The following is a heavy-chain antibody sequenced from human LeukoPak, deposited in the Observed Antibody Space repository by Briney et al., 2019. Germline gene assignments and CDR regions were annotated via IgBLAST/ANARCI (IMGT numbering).Heavy chain of an antibody. J-gene: IGHJ4*02. CDR3: ARDGSYYGSGDDY. V-gene: IGHV3-48*01. Sequence: GGSLRLSCAASGFTFSIYNMNWVRQAPGKGLEWVSFISSSSSTIYYADSVKGRFTTSRDNAKNSLYLQMDSPRAEDTAVYYCARDGSYYGSGDDYWGQGTLVTVSS. CDR2: ISSSSSTI. D-gene: IGHD3-10*01. CDR1: GFTFSIYN.